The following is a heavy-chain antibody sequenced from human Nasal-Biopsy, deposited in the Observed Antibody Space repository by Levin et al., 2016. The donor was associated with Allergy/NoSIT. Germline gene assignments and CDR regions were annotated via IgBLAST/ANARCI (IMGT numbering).Heavy chain of an antibody. CDR2: ISGRGINT. V-gene: IGHV3-23*01. CDR3: ARGRAIAVAATLGY. D-gene: IGHD6-19*01. Sequence: GESLKISCVASGFTFNTYGLTWVRQAPGKGLEWVSGISGRGINTYYADSVKGRFTISRDNSKNTLYLQMNSLRVEDTAVYYCARGRAIAVAATLGYWGQGTRVTVSS. J-gene: IGHJ4*02. CDR1: GFTFNTYG.